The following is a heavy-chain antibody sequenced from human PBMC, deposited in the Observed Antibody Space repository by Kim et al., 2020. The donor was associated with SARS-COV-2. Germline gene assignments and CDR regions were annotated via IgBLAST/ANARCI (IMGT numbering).Heavy chain of an antibody. J-gene: IGHJ4*02. D-gene: IGHD3-10*01. CDR1: GFTFSSYA. CDR2: ISYDGSNK. V-gene: IGHV3-30*04. CDR3: ARDRSEDGSYLY. Sequence: GGSLRLSCAASGFTFSSYAMHWVRQAPGKGLEWVAVISYDGSNKYYADSVKGRFTISRDNSKNTLYLQMNSLRAEDTAVYYCARDRSEDGSYLYWVQGT.